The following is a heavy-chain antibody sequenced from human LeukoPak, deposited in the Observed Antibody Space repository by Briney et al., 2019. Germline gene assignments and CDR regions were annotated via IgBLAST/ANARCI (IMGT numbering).Heavy chain of an antibody. J-gene: IGHJ4*02. D-gene: IGHD6-13*01. CDR3: ARDPSSSSWYAIDY. CDR2: INPNSGGT. V-gene: IGHV1-2*02. CDR1: GYTFTGYY. Sequence: ASVKVSCKASGYTFTGYYMHWVRHAPGQGLEWMGWINPNSGGTNYAQKFQGRVTMTRDTSISTAYMELSRLRSDDTAVYYWARDPSSSSWYAIDYWGQGTLVTVSS.